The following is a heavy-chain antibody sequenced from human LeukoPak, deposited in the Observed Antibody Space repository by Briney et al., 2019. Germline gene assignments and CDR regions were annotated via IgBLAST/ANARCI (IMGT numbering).Heavy chain of an antibody. Sequence: PGGSLRLSCAASGFAFSAYSMNRVRQAPGKGLEWVSYISTAGSSIKYADSVKGRFTISRDNAKNSLYLQMNSLRAEDTAVYYCATLAYCGGDCYYWGQGILVTVSS. D-gene: IGHD2-21*02. J-gene: IGHJ4*02. V-gene: IGHV3-48*04. CDR2: ISTAGSSI. CDR1: GFAFSAYS. CDR3: ATLAYCGGDCYY.